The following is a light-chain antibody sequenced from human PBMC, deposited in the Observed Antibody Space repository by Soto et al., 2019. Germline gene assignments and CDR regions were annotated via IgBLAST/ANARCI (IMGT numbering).Light chain of an antibody. J-gene: IGKJ2*01. CDR2: KAS. V-gene: IGKV1-39*01. CDR3: LQSYRAPRT. Sequence: DIQMTQSPSSLSASVGDRVIITCRASQSISTYLHWYQQKSGKAPKLLIYKASNLQSGVPSRFSGSGSGTDFTLTITSLQPEDFATYYCLQSYRAPRTFGQGTKVEI. CDR1: QSISTY.